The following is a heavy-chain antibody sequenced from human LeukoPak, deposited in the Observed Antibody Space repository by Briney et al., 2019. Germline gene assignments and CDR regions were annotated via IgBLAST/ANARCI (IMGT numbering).Heavy chain of an antibody. CDR2: ISSSSSYI. J-gene: IGHJ6*03. V-gene: IGHV3-21*01. D-gene: IGHD1-26*01. CDR1: GFTFSSYS. CDR3: ARDGGSYSDYYYYYMDV. Sequence: GGSLRLSCAASGFTFSSYSMNWVRQAPGKGLEWVSSISSSSSYIYYADSVKGRFTISRDNAKNSLYLQMNSLRAEDTAVYYCARDGGSYSDYYYYYMDVWGKGTTVTISS.